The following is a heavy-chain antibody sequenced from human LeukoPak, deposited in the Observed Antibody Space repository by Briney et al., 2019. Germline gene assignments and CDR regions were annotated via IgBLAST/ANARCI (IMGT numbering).Heavy chain of an antibody. CDR1: GFTFSSYE. CDR3: ARGFTGWVTSPIDY. Sequence: GSLRLSCAASGFTFSSYELNWVRQAPGKGLEWVSYISSSGSTIYYAESVKGRFTISRDNAKNSLSLQMNSLRAEDTAVYYCARGFTGWVTSPIDYLGQGGLVSDSS. D-gene: IGHD2-2*01. CDR2: ISSSGSTI. J-gene: IGHJ4*02. V-gene: IGHV3-48*03.